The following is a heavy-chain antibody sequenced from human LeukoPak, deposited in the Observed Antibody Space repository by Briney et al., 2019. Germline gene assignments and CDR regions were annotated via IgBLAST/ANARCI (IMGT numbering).Heavy chain of an antibody. CDR1: GGSISSYY. D-gene: IGHD5-18*01. Sequence: SETLSLTCTVSGGSISSYYWSWIRQPPGKGLEWIGYIYYGGSTNYNPSLKSRVTISVDMSKNQFSLKLSSVTAADTAVYYCARGRYSYGSLFDYWGQGTLVTVSS. V-gene: IGHV4-59*08. J-gene: IGHJ4*02. CDR3: ARGRYSYGSLFDY. CDR2: IYYGGST.